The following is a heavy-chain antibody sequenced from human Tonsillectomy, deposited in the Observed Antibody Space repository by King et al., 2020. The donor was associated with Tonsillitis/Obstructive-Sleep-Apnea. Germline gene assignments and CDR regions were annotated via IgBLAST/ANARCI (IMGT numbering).Heavy chain of an antibody. D-gene: IGHD2-2*01. J-gene: IGHJ1*01. CDR2: ISHDGINK. Sequence: VQLVESGGGVVQPGRSLRVSCAASGFTFSTYAMHWVRQAPGKGLEWVAVISHDGINKYYGDPVKGRFPISRDNSKNTLYLQMNSVRVEETAVYYCAAGGYQVLWEYFQHWGQGTLVTVSS. CDR1: GFTFSTYA. V-gene: IGHV3-30*03. CDR3: AAGGYQVLWEYFQH.